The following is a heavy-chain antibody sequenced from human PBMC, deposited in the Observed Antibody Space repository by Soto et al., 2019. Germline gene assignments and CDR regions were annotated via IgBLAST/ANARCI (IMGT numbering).Heavy chain of an antibody. CDR1: GFAFSSYA. J-gene: IGHJ4*02. CDR2: LSGTGGTT. Sequence: EVQLLESGGNLVQPGGSLRLSCAASGFAFSSYAMTWVRQAPGKGLEWVSALSGTGGTTYSADSVRGRFTIARDNSKNTLYLQMNGLCPEDSAIYYCAKFIVGTGGSSGWPWFLDSWGQGTLVTVSS. V-gene: IGHV3-23*01. D-gene: IGHD6-25*01. CDR3: AKFIVGTGGSSGWPWFLDS.